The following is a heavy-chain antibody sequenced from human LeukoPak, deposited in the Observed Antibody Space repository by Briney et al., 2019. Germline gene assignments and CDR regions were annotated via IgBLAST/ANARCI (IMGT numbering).Heavy chain of an antibody. CDR2: INHSGST. CDR1: GGSFSGYY. D-gene: IGHD3-10*01. Sequence: SETLSLTCAVYGGSFSGYYWSWIRQPPGKGLEWIGEINHSGSTNYNPSLKSRVTISVDTSKNQFSLKLSSVTAADTAVYYCARSRGFGELPLNFDYWGQGTLVTVSS. V-gene: IGHV4-34*01. J-gene: IGHJ4*02. CDR3: ARSRGFGELPLNFDY.